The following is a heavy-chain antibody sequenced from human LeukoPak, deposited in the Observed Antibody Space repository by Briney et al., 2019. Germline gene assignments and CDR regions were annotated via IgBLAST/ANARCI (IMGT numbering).Heavy chain of an antibody. D-gene: IGHD4-17*01. J-gene: IGHJ4*02. CDR2: IIPIFGTA. CDR1: GGTFSSYA. CDR3: ARVPLATVNLYYSDY. Sequence: SVKVSCKASGGTFSSYAISWVRQAPGQGLEWMGGIIPIFGTANYAQKFQGRVTITADESTSTAYMELSSLRSEDTAVYYCARVPLATVNLYYSDYWGQGTLVTVSS. V-gene: IGHV1-69*13.